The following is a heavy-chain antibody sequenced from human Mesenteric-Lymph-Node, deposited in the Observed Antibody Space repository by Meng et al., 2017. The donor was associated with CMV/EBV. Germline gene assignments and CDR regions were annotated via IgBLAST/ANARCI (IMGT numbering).Heavy chain of an antibody. Sequence: ASVKVSCKASGYSFSSYAFSWVRQAPGQGLEWMGWISPYSGNTKYVQQFQGRVTMTTDTSTSTVYMEFRSLRSDDTAVYYCARYYDSSGLYYEDFDYWGQGTPVTVSS. CDR1: GYSFSSYA. CDR3: ARYYDSSGLYYEDFDY. CDR2: ISPYSGNT. D-gene: IGHD3-22*01. J-gene: IGHJ4*02. V-gene: IGHV1-18*01.